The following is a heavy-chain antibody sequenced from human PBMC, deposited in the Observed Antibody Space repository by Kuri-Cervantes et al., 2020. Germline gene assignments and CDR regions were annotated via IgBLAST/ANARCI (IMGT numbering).Heavy chain of an antibody. Sequence: GGSLRLSCAASGFTFSSYSMNWVRQAPGKGLEWVSVIYSGGSTYYADSVKGRFTISRDNSKNTLYLQMNSLRAEDTAVYYCATGDGVLGFLGYWGQGTLVTVSS. D-gene: IGHD3-3*01. CDR3: ATGDGVLGFLGY. J-gene: IGHJ4*02. CDR2: IYSGGST. CDR1: GFTFSSYS. V-gene: IGHV3-66*02.